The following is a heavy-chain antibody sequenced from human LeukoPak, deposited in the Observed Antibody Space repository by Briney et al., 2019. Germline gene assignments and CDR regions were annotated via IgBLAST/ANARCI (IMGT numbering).Heavy chain of an antibody. CDR3: AGIHLGELSSINWFDP. V-gene: IGHV4-59*01. D-gene: IGHD3-16*02. CDR1: GGSITTYY. CDR2: IYYSGST. Sequence: PSETLSLTCTVSGGSITTYYWSWIRPPPGKGLEWIGYIYYSGSTNYNPSLKSRVTISVDTSKNQFSLKLSSVTAADTAVYYCAGIHLGELSSINWFDPWGQGTLVTVSS. J-gene: IGHJ5*02.